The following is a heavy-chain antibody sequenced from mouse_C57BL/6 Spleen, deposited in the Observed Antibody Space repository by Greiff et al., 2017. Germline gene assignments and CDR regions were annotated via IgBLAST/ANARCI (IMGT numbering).Heavy chain of an antibody. CDR1: GYTFTDYY. J-gene: IGHJ4*01. D-gene: IGHD1-1*01. CDR2: INPNNGGT. CDR3: ARGFDWDYYGSSYAMDY. Sequence: EVQLQLSGPELVKPGASVKISCKASGYTFTDYYMNWVKQSHGKSLEWIGDINPNNGGTSYNQKFKGKATLTVDKSSSTAYMELRSLTSEDSAVYYCARGFDWDYYGSSYAMDYWGQGTSVTVSS. V-gene: IGHV1-26*01.